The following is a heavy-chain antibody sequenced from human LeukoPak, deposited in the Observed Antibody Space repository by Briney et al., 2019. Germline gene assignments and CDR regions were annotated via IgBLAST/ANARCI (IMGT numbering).Heavy chain of an antibody. D-gene: IGHD3-3*01. J-gene: IGHJ4*02. Sequence: GGSLRLSCAAPGFTFSSYAMSWVPQAPGKGLEWVSAISGSGGSTYYADSVKGRFTISRDNSKNTLYLQMNSLRAEDTALYYCAKDSLNYDFWSGYPDYWGQGTLVTVSS. CDR3: AKDSLNYDFWSGYPDY. CDR1: GFTFSSYA. CDR2: ISGSGGST. V-gene: IGHV3-23*01.